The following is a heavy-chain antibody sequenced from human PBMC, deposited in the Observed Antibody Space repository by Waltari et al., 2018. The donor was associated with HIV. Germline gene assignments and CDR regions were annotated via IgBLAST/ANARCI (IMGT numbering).Heavy chain of an antibody. CDR1: GGSITNPDSY. CDR3: ARHKASTRYHLLGEGLGN. J-gene: IGHJ4*02. CDR2: IYYSGGT. Sequence: QLQLRESGPGLVKPSETLSLPCTVSGGSITNPDSYWGWLRQPPGKGLEWIATIYYSGGTYYSPSLKSRVTISVDTSKNQFSLKLTSVTAADTAVYYCARHKASTRYHLLGEGLGNWGPGTLVTVSS. D-gene: IGHD3-22*01. V-gene: IGHV4-39*01.